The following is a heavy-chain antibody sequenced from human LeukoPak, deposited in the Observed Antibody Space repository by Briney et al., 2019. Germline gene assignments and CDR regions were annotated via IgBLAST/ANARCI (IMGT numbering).Heavy chain of an antibody. Sequence: GGSLRLSCAASGFTFSSSWMHWVRHAPGKGLVWVSRINTDGSSTSYADSVKGRFTISRDNAKNTLYLQMNSLRAEDTAVYYCARVEWEDYYYYMDVWGKGTTVTVSS. V-gene: IGHV3-74*01. J-gene: IGHJ6*03. CDR2: INTDGSST. D-gene: IGHD1-26*01. CDR1: GFTFSSSW. CDR3: ARVEWEDYYYYMDV.